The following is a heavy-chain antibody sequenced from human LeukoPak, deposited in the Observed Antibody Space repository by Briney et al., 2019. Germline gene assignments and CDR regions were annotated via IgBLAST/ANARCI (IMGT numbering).Heavy chain of an antibody. CDR1: GFIFSSRW. Sequence: GGSLRLSCAASGFIFSSRWMSWVRQAPGKGLEWVANIMRDGSEEYYVDSVKGRFTISRDNAKNSLYLQMNSLRAEDTAVYYCASLLGDKTIFDYWGQGTPVTVSS. CDR2: IMRDGSEE. V-gene: IGHV3-7*01. J-gene: IGHJ4*02. CDR3: ASLLGDKTIFDY. D-gene: IGHD1-26*01.